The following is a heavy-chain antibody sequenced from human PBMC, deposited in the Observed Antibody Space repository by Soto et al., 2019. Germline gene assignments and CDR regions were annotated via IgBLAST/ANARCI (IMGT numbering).Heavy chain of an antibody. CDR3: VRPPGAATSEYGVEL. D-gene: IGHD2-15*01. Sequence: QVHLVQSGVEVKTPGASVKVSCQASGYTFFTYDISWVRQAPGQGLEWMGWSSTYSGDTKYAQKSQGRVTMTTDTSTAAAYLDRRRLSSADTARYYCVRPPGAATSEYGVELWGQGTLVTVSS. CDR1: GYTFFTYD. CDR2: SSTYSGDT. J-gene: IGHJ4*02. V-gene: IGHV1-18*01.